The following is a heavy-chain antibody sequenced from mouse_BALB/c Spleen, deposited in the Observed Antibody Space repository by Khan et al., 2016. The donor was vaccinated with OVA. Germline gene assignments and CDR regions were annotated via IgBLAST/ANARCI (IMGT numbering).Heavy chain of an antibody. CDR2: INTYTGAP. Sequence: QIQLVQSGPELKKPGETVKISCKASGYTFTNYGMNWVKQAPGKGLKWMGWINTYTGAPTYTDDFTGRFAFSLETSASTAYLQINNLKNEDMATYFCARGASYWYFDVWGAGTTVTVSS. J-gene: IGHJ1*01. CDR3: ARGASYWYFDV. CDR1: GYTFTNYG. V-gene: IGHV9-1*02.